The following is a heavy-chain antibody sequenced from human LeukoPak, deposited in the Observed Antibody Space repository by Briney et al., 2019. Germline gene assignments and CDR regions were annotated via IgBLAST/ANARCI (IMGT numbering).Heavy chain of an antibody. J-gene: IGHJ4*02. Sequence: PGGSLRLSCAASGFTFSDYYMSWVRQAPGKGLEWVSRISGGGGTTYYAASVKGRFTISRDNSKNTLYPQINSLRAEDTAVYYCAKDGADYDSDYFDYWGQGTLVTVSS. D-gene: IGHD3-3*01. V-gene: IGHV3-23*01. CDR1: GFTFSDYY. CDR3: AKDGADYDSDYFDY. CDR2: ISGGGGTT.